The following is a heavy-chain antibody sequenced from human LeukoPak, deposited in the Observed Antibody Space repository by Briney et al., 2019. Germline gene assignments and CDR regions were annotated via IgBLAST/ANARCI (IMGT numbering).Heavy chain of an antibody. CDR3: ARDHYGWLGELLFLDY. CDR2: IIPIFGTT. D-gene: IGHD3-10*01. V-gene: IGHV1-69*01. Sequence: APVKVSCKASGGTFSRYAISWVRQAPGQGLEWMGGIIPIFGTTNYAQNFQGRVTITADESTSTAYMELSSLRSEDTAVYYCARDHYGWLGELLFLDYWGQGTLVTVSS. CDR1: GGTFSRYA. J-gene: IGHJ4*02.